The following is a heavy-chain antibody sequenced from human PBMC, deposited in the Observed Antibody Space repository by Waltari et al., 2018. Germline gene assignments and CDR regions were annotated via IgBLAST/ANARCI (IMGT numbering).Heavy chain of an antibody. CDR1: GCPFSASY. CDR2: NRNKDHTYDT. V-gene: IGHV3-72*01. CDR3: ARVRGGVITAFDI. Sequence: EVQLVQSGGGLVQLGGSLRLSSAASGCPFSASYSVLSVQIPETPRKGPEWDGRNRNKDHTYDTKYATSVKGRIHISRDESKNPLYLQMNSLKTEDTAVYYCARVRGGVITAFDIWGQGTMVTVSS. J-gene: IGHJ3*02. D-gene: IGHD3-16*02.